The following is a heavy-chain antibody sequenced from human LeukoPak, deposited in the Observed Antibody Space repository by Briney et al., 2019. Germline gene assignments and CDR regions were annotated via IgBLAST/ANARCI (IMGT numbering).Heavy chain of an antibody. J-gene: IGHJ4*02. Sequence: GGSLRLSCAASGFTFSSYGMHWVRQAPGKGLEWVAVISYDGSNKYYADSVKGRFTISRDNSKNTLYLQMNSLRAEDTAVYYCAKRSYYYDSSGYLEDYWGQGTLVTVSS. CDR3: AKRSYYYDSSGYLEDY. D-gene: IGHD3-22*01. V-gene: IGHV3-30*18. CDR1: GFTFSSYG. CDR2: ISYDGSNK.